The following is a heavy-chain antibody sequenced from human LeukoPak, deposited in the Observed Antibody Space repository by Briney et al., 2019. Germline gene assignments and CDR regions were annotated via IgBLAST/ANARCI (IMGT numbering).Heavy chain of an antibody. CDR1: GFTFSSYS. J-gene: IGHJ3*02. CDR2: ISSSSSTI. V-gene: IGHV3-48*01. D-gene: IGHD3-3*01. CDR3: ARFRFLEWSNAFDI. Sequence: PGGSLRLSCAASGFTFSSYSMNWVRQAPGKGLGWVSYISSSSSTIYYADSVKGRFTISRDNAKNSLYLQMNSLRAEDTAVYYCARFRFLEWSNAFDIWGQGTMVTVSS.